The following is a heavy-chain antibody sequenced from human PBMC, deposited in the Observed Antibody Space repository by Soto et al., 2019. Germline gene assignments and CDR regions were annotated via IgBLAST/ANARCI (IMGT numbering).Heavy chain of an antibody. CDR3: EKGVSGTPPMHDAFDI. V-gene: IGHV3-23*01. CDR2: ISGSGGST. Sequence: EVQLLESGGGLVQPGGSLRLSCAASGFTFSSYAMSWVRQAPGKGLEWVSAISGSGGSTYYADSVKGRFTISRDNSKNTLYLQMNSLRAEDTAVYYCEKGVSGTPPMHDAFDIWGQGTMVTVSS. D-gene: IGHD2-2*01. CDR1: GFTFSSYA. J-gene: IGHJ3*02.